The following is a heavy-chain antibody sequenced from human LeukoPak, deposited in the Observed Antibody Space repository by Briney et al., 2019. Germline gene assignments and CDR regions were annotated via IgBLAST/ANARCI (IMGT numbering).Heavy chain of an antibody. D-gene: IGHD3-3*01. V-gene: IGHV1-2*02. J-gene: IGHJ4*02. CDR2: INPNNGDT. CDR3: AVWRGHVDFWSGPFDY. CDR1: GYTFTGYY. Sequence: GASVKVSCKAYGYTFTGYYMHWVRQAPGHALEWMGWINPNNGDTNYGQKFQGRITMTRDTSISTTYMELNSLKSDDTAVYYCAVWRGHVDFWSGPFDYWGQGSLVTAST.